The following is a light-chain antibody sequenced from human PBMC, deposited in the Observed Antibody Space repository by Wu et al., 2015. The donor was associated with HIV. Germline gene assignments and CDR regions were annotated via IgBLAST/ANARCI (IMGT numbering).Light chain of an antibody. Sequence: EVLMTQFPDTLSISPGESAAFSCRATANVAGNLAWYQQRPGQSPRLLIYAASSRAAGVPARFGGRGFGTEFTLTISNVESDDFAIYYCQQYNDWPETFGPGT. CDR2: AAS. CDR1: ANVAGN. J-gene: IGKJ1*01. V-gene: IGKV3-15*01. CDR3: QQYNDWPET.